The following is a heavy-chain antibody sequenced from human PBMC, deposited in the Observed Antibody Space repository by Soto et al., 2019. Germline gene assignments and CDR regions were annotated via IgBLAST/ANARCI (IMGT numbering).Heavy chain of an antibody. CDR1: GGSISSYY. D-gene: IGHD4-17*01. CDR3: GRLTVADYGWILGP. CDR2: IHYSGST. V-gene: IGHV4-59*01. Sequence: SETLSLTCTVSGGSISSYYWSWIRQPPGKGLEWIGYIHYSGSTNYKPTLKSRVTISVDTSKNQFSLKLSSVTAADTAVYYCGRLTVADYGWILGPWGQGTLVTVSS. J-gene: IGHJ5*02.